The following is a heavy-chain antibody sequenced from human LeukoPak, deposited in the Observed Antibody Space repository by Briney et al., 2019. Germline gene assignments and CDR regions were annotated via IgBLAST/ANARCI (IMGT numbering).Heavy chain of an antibody. CDR1: GFIFSNAW. V-gene: IGHV3-15*01. D-gene: IGHD3-16*02. CDR3: TTDYYDYVWGSYRPDY. J-gene: IGHJ4*02. Sequence: GGSLRLSCAASGFIFSNAWMTWVRQAPGKGLEWVGRIKSKADGGTTDYAAPVKGRYTISRDDSKNTLYLQMNSLKTEDTAVYYCTTDYYDYVWGSYRPDYWGQGTLVTVSS. CDR2: IKSKADGGTT.